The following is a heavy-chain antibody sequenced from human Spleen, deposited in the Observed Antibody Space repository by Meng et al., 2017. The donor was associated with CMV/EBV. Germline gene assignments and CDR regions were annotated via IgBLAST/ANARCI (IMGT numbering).Heavy chain of an antibody. Sequence: LSLTCAASGFTFSNAWMSWVRQAPGKGLEWVGRMKSKPDGGTTDYAAPVKGRFTISRDDSTNTLYLQMNSLKTEDTAVYYCTTTGFTYGYYNYGMDVWGQGTTVTVSS. CDR3: TTTGFTYGYYNYGMDV. CDR2: MKSKPDGGTT. CDR1: GFTFSNAW. J-gene: IGHJ6*02. D-gene: IGHD5-18*01. V-gene: IGHV3-15*01.